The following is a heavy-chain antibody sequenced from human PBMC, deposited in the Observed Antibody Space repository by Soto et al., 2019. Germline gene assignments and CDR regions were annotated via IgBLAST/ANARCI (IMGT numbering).Heavy chain of an antibody. Sequence: SETLSLTCTVSGGSISSGGYYWSWIRQHPGKGLEWIGYIYYSGSTYYNPSLKSRVTISVDTSKNQFSLKLSSVTAADTAVYYCARSMYYDFWSGSNTLPYFDYWGQGTLVTVSS. CDR3: ARSMYYDFWSGSNTLPYFDY. J-gene: IGHJ4*02. CDR2: IYYSGST. D-gene: IGHD3-3*01. CDR1: GGSISSGGYY. V-gene: IGHV4-31*03.